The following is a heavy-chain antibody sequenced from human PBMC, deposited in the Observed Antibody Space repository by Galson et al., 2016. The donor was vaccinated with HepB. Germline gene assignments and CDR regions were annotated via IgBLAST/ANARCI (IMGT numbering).Heavy chain of an antibody. J-gene: IGHJ6*02. CDR2: IYYTEIS. V-gene: IGHV4-31*03. CDR1: GVSVTSDDYY. Sequence: TLSLTCTVSGVSVTSDDYYWTWIRQHPEKGLEWIGHIYYTEISDYNPSLRSRLSISVDTSKNQFSLMLTSVTAADTAVYYCVRILFGFQGMDVWGQGTTVTVSS. CDR3: VRILFGFQGMDV. D-gene: IGHD3-10*01.